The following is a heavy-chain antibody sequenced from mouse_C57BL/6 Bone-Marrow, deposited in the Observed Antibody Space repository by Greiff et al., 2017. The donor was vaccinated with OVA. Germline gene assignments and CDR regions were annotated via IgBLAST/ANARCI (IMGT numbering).Heavy chain of an antibody. J-gene: IGHJ2*01. V-gene: IGHV2-5*01. CDR1: GFSLTSYG. D-gene: IGHD4-1*01. Sequence: VMLVESGPGLVQPSQSLSITCTVSGFSLTSYGVHWVRQSPGKGLEWLGVIWRGGSTDYNAAFMSRLSITKDNSKSQVFFKMNSLQADDTAIYYCALQLTGCDYFDYWGQGTTLTVSS. CDR3: ALQLTGCDYFDY. CDR2: IWRGGST.